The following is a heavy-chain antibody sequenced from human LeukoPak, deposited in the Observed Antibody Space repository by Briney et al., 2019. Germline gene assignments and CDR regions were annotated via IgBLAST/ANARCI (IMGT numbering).Heavy chain of an antibody. CDR3: ARGPPFRGSYNYYYYYMDV. J-gene: IGHJ6*03. CDR2: INHSGST. CDR1: GGSFSGYY. D-gene: IGHD1-26*01. Sequence: PSETLSLTCAVYGGSFSGYYWSWIRQPPGKGLEWIGEINHSGSTNYNPSLKSRVTISVDTSKNQFSLKLSSVTAADTAVYYCARGPPFRGSYNYYYYYMDVWGKGTTVTISS. V-gene: IGHV4-34*01.